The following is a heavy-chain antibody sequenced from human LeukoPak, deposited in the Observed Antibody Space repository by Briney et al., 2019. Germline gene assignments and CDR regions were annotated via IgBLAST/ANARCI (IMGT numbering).Heavy chain of an antibody. CDR2: ITRSSSTI. V-gene: IGHV3-48*01. CDR3: ARIMTVVTTVEY. Sequence: GGSLRLSCAASGFTFSSYSMNWVRQAPGKGLEWVSYITRSSSTIYYADSVKGRFTISRDNAKNSLYLQMNSLRAEDTAVYYCARIMTVVTTVEYWGQGALVTVSS. CDR1: GFTFSSYS. J-gene: IGHJ4*02. D-gene: IGHD4-23*01.